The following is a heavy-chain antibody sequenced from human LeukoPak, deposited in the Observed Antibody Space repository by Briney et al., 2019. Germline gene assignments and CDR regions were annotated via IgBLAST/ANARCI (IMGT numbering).Heavy chain of an antibody. V-gene: IGHV1-8*01. Sequence: ASVKVSCKASGYTFTSYDINWVRQATGQGLEWMGWMNPNSGNTGYAQKFQGRVTMTRNTSISTAYMELSSLRSEDTAVYYCANDVDTAMVTGYYYYGMDVWGQGTTVTVSS. CDR3: ANDVDTAMVTGYYYYGMDV. CDR1: GYTFTSYD. D-gene: IGHD5-18*01. CDR2: MNPNSGNT. J-gene: IGHJ6*02.